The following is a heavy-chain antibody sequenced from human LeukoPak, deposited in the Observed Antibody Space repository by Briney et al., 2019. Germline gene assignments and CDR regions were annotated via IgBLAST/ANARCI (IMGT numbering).Heavy chain of an antibody. V-gene: IGHV3-7*01. CDR3: ARERAITIFGERRSKGSYYFDY. CDR2: IKQDGSEK. D-gene: IGHD3-3*01. Sequence: GGSLRLSCAASGFTFSSYWMSWVRQAPGKGLEWVANIKQDGSEKYYVDSVKGRFTISRDNAKNSLYLQMNSLRAEDTAVYYCARERAITIFGERRSKGSYYFDYWGQGTLVTVSS. J-gene: IGHJ4*02. CDR1: GFTFSSYW.